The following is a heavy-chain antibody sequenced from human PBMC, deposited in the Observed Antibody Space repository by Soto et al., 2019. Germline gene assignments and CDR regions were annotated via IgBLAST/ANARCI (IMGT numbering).Heavy chain of an antibody. CDR1: GYTFTSYG. D-gene: IGHD7-27*01. V-gene: IGHV1-18*01. CDR2: ISAYNGNT. J-gene: IGHJ3*02. CDR3: AREKRGTGDDAFDI. Sequence: ASVKVSCKASGYTFTSYGISWVRQAPGQGLEWMGWISAYNGNTNYAQKLQGRVTMTTDTSTSTAYMELRSLRSDDTAVYCCAREKRGTGDDAFDIWGQGTMVPASS.